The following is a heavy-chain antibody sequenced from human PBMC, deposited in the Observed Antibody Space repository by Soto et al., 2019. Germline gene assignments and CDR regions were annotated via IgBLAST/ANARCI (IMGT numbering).Heavy chain of an antibody. CDR1: GGSFSGYY. D-gene: IGHD5-12*01. CDR2: INHSGST. Sequence: SETLSLTCAVYGGSFSGYYWSWIRQPPGKGLEWIGEINHSGSTNYNPSLKSRVTISVDTSKNQFSLKLSSVTAADTAVYYCARGREYSGYGRPYYYYYMDVWGKGTTVTVSS. CDR3: ARGREYSGYGRPYYYYYMDV. J-gene: IGHJ6*03. V-gene: IGHV4-34*01.